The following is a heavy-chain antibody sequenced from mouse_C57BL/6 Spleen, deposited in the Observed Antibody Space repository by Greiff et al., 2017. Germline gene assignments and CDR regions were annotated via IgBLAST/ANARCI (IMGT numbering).Heavy chain of an antibody. J-gene: IGHJ1*03. CDR2: ISSGGDYI. CDR3: TRGLGHWYFDV. Sequence: EVKLMESGEGLVKPGGSLKLSCAASGFTFSSYAMSWVRQTPEKRLEWVAYISSGGDYIYYADTVKGRFTISRDNARNTLYLQMSSLKSEDTAMYYCTRGLGHWYFDVWGTGTTVTVAS. D-gene: IGHD4-1*01. CDR1: GFTFSSYA. V-gene: IGHV5-9-1*02.